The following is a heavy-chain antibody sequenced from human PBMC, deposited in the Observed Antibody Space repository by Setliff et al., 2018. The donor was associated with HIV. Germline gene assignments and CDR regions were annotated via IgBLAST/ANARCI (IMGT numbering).Heavy chain of an antibody. D-gene: IGHD3-9*01. V-gene: IGHV3-23*01. CDR1: GFTFNNFA. CDR3: TKANYDVLTGYYDY. CDR2: ISGSRLTP. Sequence: PGESLKISCTASGFTFNNFAMNWVRQAPGKGLEWVSSISGSRLTPYYADSVKGRFTISRDNSKNTVYLQMNSLRAEDTALYYCTKANYDVLTGYYDYWGQGTLVTVSS. J-gene: IGHJ4*02.